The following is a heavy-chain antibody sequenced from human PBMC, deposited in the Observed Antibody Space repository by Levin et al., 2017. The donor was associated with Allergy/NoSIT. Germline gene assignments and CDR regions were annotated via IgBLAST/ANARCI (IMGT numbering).Heavy chain of an antibody. J-gene: IGHJ4*02. CDR3: AKNYYDSNGYSPSFDY. CDR1: GFTFTSYA. D-gene: IGHD3-22*01. Sequence: GGSLRLSCAASGFTFTSYAMSWVRQAPGKGLEWVSAINGGGSSTYYADSVKGRFTFSRDNSKNTLYLQMSSLRAEDTAVYYCAKNYYDSNGYSPSFDYWGQGTLVTVSS. CDR2: INGGGSST. V-gene: IGHV3-23*01.